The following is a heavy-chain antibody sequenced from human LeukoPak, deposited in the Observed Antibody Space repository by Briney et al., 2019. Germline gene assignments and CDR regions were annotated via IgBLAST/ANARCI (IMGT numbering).Heavy chain of an antibody. D-gene: IGHD6-6*01. CDR3: AREDSSSSGGYFDY. Sequence: PSETPSLTCTVSGGSISSYYWSWIRQPPGKGLEWIGYIYYSGSTNYNPSLKSRVTISVDTSKNQFSLKLSSVTAADTAVYYCAREDSSSSGGYFDYWGQGTLVTVSS. J-gene: IGHJ4*02. CDR2: IYYSGST. CDR1: GGSISSYY. V-gene: IGHV4-59*01.